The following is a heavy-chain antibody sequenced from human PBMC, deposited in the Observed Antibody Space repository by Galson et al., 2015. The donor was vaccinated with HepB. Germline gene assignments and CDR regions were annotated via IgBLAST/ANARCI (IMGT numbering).Heavy chain of an antibody. J-gene: IGHJ5*02. D-gene: IGHD6-13*01. V-gene: IGHV2-70*04. CDR1: GFSLNSREPR. Sequence: PALVKPTQTLTLTCTFSGFSLNSREPRVSWIRQPPGKALEWLARIEWDNKKFYSASLKTRPPISKDTPKNQVVLTLTNVDPVDTATYYCVRIGPAAVDSWGQGTLVTVAS. CDR3: VRIGPAAVDS. CDR2: IEWDNKK.